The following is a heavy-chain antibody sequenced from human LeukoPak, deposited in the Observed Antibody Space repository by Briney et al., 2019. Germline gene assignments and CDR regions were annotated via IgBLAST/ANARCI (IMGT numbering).Heavy chain of an antibody. CDR3: ARDLLGYCSSTSCYRDY. J-gene: IGHJ4*02. V-gene: IGHV3-21*01. CDR1: GFTFSIYS. CDR2: ISSSSSYI. D-gene: IGHD2-2*01. Sequence: PGGSLRLSCAASGFTFSIYSMNWVRQAPGKGLEWVSSISSSSSYIYYADSVKGRFTISRDNAKNSLYLQMNSLRAEDTAVYYCARDLLGYCSSTSCYRDYWGQGTLVTVSS.